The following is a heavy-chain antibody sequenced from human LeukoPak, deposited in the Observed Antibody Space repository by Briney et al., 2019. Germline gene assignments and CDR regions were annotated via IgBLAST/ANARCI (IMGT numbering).Heavy chain of an antibody. Sequence: GGTLRLSCAASGFTFSSYAMHWVRQAPGKGLEWVAVISYDGSNKYYADSVKGRFTISRDNSKNTLYLQMNSLRAEDTAVYYCARDLTGGFDYWGQGTLVTVSS. CDR2: ISYDGSNK. D-gene: IGHD3-9*01. CDR1: GFTFSSYA. CDR3: ARDLTGGFDY. V-gene: IGHV3-30-3*01. J-gene: IGHJ4*02.